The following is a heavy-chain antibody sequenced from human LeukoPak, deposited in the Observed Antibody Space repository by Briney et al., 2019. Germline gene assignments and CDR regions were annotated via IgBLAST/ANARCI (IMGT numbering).Heavy chain of an antibody. CDR3: ARQRGGYGAFDY. J-gene: IGHJ4*01. Sequence: SQTLSLTCAISGDSISSNTASWNWIRQSPSRGLEWLGRTYLRSNWYTDYAVSVKSRITINPDTSKNQFSLQLNSVTPEDTALYYCARQRGGYGAFDYWGQGTLVTVSS. D-gene: IGHD5-12*01. V-gene: IGHV6-1*01. CDR1: GDSISSNTAS. CDR2: TYLRSNWYT.